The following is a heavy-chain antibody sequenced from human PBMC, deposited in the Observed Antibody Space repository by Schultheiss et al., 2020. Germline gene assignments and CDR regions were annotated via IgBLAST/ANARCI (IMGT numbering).Heavy chain of an antibody. V-gene: IGHV3-53*01. J-gene: IGHJ6*02. CDR2: IYSGGST. D-gene: IGHD6-19*01. Sequence: GGSLRLSCAASGFTVSSNYMSWVRQAPGKGLEWVSVIYSGGSTYYADSVKGRFTISRDNSKNTLYLQMNSLRAEDTAVYYCASAPNSSGDGMDVWGQGTTVTVSS. CDR1: GFTVSSNY. CDR3: ASAPNSSGDGMDV.